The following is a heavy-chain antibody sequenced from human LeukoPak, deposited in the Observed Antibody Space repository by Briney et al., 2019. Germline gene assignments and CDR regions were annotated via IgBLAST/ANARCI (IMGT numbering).Heavy chain of an antibody. V-gene: IGHV1-3*01. CDR2: INAGNGNT. CDR1: GYTFTSYA. CDR3: ASVVVPAAPYNWFDP. Sequence: ASVKVSCKASGYTFTSYAMHWVRQAPGQRLEWMGWINAGNGNTKYSQKFQGRVTITRDTSASTAYVELSSLTSEDTAVYYCASVVVPAAPYNWFDPWGQGTLVTVSS. D-gene: IGHD2-2*01. J-gene: IGHJ5*02.